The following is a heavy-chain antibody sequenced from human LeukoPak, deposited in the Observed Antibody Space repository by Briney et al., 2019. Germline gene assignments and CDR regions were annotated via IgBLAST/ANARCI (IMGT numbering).Heavy chain of an antibody. CDR2: ISGSGGST. V-gene: IGHV3-23*01. D-gene: IGHD6-19*01. CDR3: AKDGSGWRTGVDY. Sequence: GGSLRLSCAASGFTFSSYWMSWVRRAPGKGLEWVSAISGSGGSTYYADSVKGRFTISRDNSKNTLYLQMNSLRAEDTAVYYCAKDGSGWRTGVDYWGQGTLVTVSS. J-gene: IGHJ4*02. CDR1: GFTFSSYW.